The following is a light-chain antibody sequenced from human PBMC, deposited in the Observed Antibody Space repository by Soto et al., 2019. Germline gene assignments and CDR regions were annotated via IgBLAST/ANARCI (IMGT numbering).Light chain of an antibody. Sequence: SHVTQSPSTLSESVGDRVTMTCRASQSVMSWLAWHQQKPGKAPKLLIYKASDLDVGVPSRFSGSGSATEFTLTINDLQPEDAATYYCQQYTAYSPWTFGPGTKVDI. V-gene: IGKV1-5*03. CDR3: QQYTAYSPWT. CDR1: QSVMSW. CDR2: KAS. J-gene: IGKJ1*01.